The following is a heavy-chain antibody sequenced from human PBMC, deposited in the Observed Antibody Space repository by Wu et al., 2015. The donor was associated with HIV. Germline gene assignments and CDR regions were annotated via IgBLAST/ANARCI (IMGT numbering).Heavy chain of an antibody. CDR2: LIPIFGTA. CDR1: GGTFSSYV. Sequence: VYLVQSGAEVKKPGSSVKVSCKASGGTFSSYVFTWVRQAPGQGLEWMGSLIPIFGTAKYAQNIQGRVTITAEKSTSTAYMELSRLTSEDTAVYYCARKGSGSWDYWGQGTLITVSS. CDR3: ARKGSGSWDY. V-gene: IGHV1-69*13. D-gene: IGHD3-10*01. J-gene: IGHJ4*02.